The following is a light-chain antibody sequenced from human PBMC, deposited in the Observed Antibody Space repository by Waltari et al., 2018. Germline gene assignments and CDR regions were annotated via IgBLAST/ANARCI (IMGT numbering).Light chain of an antibody. V-gene: IGKV4-1*01. CDR3: QQYYSTPPT. Sequence: DIVMTQSPDSLAVSLGERATINCKSSQNILYSSNNKYYLAWYQQKSGQPPKLLIYWASTRAAGVPARFRGSGSGTDFTLTISSLQAEDVAVYYCQQYYSTPPTFGQGTKVEIK. CDR2: WAS. J-gene: IGKJ1*01. CDR1: QNILYSSNNKYY.